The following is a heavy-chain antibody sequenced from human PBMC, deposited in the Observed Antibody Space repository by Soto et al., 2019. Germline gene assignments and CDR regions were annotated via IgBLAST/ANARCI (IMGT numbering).Heavy chain of an antibody. Sequence: EVQLVESGGGLVKPGGSLRLSCAASGFSISSYSMNWVRQAPGKGLEWVSSISSSSNYIYYADSVKGRFTISKDNAKNSLYLQMNSLRAEDTAVYYCVRRGAYGEIDYWGQGTLVTVSS. D-gene: IGHD4-17*01. V-gene: IGHV3-21*01. CDR3: VRRGAYGEIDY. J-gene: IGHJ4*02. CDR2: ISSSSNYI. CDR1: GFSISSYS.